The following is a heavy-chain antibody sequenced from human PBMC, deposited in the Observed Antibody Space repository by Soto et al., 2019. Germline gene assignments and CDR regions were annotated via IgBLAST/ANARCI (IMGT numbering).Heavy chain of an antibody. CDR2: ISYDGSNK. CDR3: AKDAQDIVVVVAAKFNPAFDI. Sequence: GGSLRLSCAASGFTFSSYGMHWVRQAPGKGLEWVAVISYDGSNKYYADSVEGRFTISRDNSKNTLYLQMNSLRAEDTAVYYCAKDAQDIVVVVAAKFNPAFDIWGQGTMVTVSS. J-gene: IGHJ3*02. D-gene: IGHD2-15*01. V-gene: IGHV3-30*18. CDR1: GFTFSSYG.